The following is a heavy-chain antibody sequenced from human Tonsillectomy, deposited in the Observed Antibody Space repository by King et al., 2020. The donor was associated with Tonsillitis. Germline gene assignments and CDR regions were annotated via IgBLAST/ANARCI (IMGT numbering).Heavy chain of an antibody. J-gene: IGHJ4*02. D-gene: IGHD2-15*01. CDR1: GFTFSNYA. Sequence: VQLVESGGGLVQPGGSLRLSCAASGFTFSNYAMSWVRQAPGKGLEWVSFISGGGGSKYYADSVKGRFTISRDNSKKTLYLQLISLRAEDTALYYCAKDFFGRVVGYFYYWGQGTLVTVSS. CDR2: ISGGGGSK. CDR3: AKDFFGRVVGYFYY. V-gene: IGHV3-23*04.